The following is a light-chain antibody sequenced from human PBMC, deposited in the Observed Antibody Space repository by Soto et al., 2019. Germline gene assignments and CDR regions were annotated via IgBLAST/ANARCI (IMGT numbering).Light chain of an antibody. CDR3: QKYDRTPPT. CDR2: AAS. J-gene: IGKJ2*01. Sequence: DIQMTQSPSSLSASVGERVTLTCRASHDISDYLAWYQQRPGKVPKLLIYAASTLQSGVPSRFSGSGSGTDFTLTISGLQPEDVATYYCQKYDRTPPTFGQGTKLEIK. CDR1: HDISDY. V-gene: IGKV1-27*01.